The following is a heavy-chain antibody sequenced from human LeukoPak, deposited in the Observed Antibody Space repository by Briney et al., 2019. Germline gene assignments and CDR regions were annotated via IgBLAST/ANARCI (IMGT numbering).Heavy chain of an antibody. CDR2: NYYSGST. CDR1: TRSISTGRYF. D-gene: IGHD3-22*01. Sequence: SETLSLTCTVSTRSISTGRYFWSSIRQHPGKGLEWIGYNYYSGSTYYNPSLKSRVTISVDTSKNQCSLKLSYVTAADTAVFYCAYDSSDLYYFDYWGQGTLVTVSS. CDR3: AYDSSDLYYFDY. V-gene: IGHV4-31*03. J-gene: IGHJ4*02.